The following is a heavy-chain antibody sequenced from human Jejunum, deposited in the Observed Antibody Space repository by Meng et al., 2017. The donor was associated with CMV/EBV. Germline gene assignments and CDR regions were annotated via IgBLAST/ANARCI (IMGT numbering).Heavy chain of an antibody. CDR3: ARDKVAGGYCSTTTCPQIFTY. CDR1: G. D-gene: IGHD2-2*01. V-gene: IGHV1-18*01. J-gene: IGHJ4*02. CDR2: ISVNNGNT. Sequence: GMSWGRQAPGKGLEWMGWISVNNGNTNYAQKFQGRVSMTADTSTNTAYMELRSLRSDDTAVYYCARDKVAGGYCSTTTCPQIFTYWGQGTLVTVSS.